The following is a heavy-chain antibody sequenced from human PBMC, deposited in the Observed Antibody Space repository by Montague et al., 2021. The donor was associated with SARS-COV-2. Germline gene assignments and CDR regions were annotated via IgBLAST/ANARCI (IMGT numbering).Heavy chain of an antibody. V-gene: IGHV4-59*01. CDR2: ICYSGST. J-gene: IGHJ3*02. CDR1: GGSISSYY. CDR3: AGGSDGPDDFDI. Sequence: SETLSLTCTVSGGSISSYYWCWIRKPPGKGLEWIGYICYSGSTNXNPSLKSRVTISLDTSKNQFSLKLNSVTAADTAVFYCAGGSDGPDDFDIWGRGTMVTVSS. D-gene: IGHD5-18*01.